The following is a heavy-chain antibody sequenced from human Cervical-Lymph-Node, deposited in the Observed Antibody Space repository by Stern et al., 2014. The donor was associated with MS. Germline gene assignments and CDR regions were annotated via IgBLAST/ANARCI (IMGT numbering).Heavy chain of an antibody. CDR1: GYSFTSYW. Sequence: EMQLVESGAEVKKPGESLKISCKGSGYSFTSYWIGWVRQMPGKGLEWMGIINPGDSDTRYSPSFQGQVTSSADKSISTAYLQWSSLKASDTAMYYCARRHCSSRRCGWFDPWGQGTLVTVSS. CDR3: ARRHCSSRRCGWFDP. J-gene: IGHJ5*02. D-gene: IGHD2-2*01. V-gene: IGHV5-51*01. CDR2: INPGDSDT.